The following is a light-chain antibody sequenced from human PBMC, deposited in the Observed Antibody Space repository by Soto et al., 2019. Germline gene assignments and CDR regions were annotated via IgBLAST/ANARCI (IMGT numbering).Light chain of an antibody. CDR2: SNN. CDR1: SSNIGSNT. J-gene: IGLJ1*01. CDR3: AAWDDSLNGFYV. Sequence: SPLTQPPSASGTPGQRGTISCSGSSSNIGSNTVNWYQQLPGTAPKLLIYSNNQRPSGVPDRFSGSKSGTSASLAISGLQSEDEADYYCAAWDDSLNGFYVFGTGTKATVL. V-gene: IGLV1-44*01.